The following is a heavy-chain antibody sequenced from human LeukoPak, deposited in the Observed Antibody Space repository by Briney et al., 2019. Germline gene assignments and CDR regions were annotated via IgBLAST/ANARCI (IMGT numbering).Heavy chain of an antibody. J-gene: IGHJ6*03. CDR3: ARHNWPYNSGWYFGYYYYYYMDV. CDR1: GGSINTSSYY. V-gene: IGHV4-39*01. D-gene: IGHD6-19*01. Sequence: KSSETLSLTCSVSGGSINTSSYYWGWIRQSPGKGLEWIGSIYYSGSTYYNPSLKSRVTISGDTSKNQFSLNLSSVTAADTAVYYCARHNWPYNSGWYFGYYYYYYMDVWGKGTTVTISS. CDR2: IYYSGST.